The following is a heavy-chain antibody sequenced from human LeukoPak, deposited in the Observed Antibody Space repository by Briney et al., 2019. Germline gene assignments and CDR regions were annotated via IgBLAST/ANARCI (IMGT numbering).Heavy chain of an antibody. CDR1: GYTFTTYY. CDR3: AREVKAHDAFDI. Sequence: GASVKVSCKASGYTFTTYYIHWVRQAPGQGLEWMGIIDPSGGSPSYAQKFLGRVTMTRDTSTSTVYMELSSLRSEDTAVYYCAREVKAHDAFDIWGQGTMVTVSS. V-gene: IGHV1-46*01. CDR2: IDPSGGSP. J-gene: IGHJ3*02. D-gene: IGHD4-23*01.